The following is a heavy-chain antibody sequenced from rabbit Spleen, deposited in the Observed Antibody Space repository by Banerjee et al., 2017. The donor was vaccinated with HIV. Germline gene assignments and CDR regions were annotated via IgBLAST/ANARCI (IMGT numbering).Heavy chain of an antibody. J-gene: IGHJ4*01. CDR1: GLDFSSGYW. CDR2: IYAGSSGST. V-gene: IGHV1S45*01. CDR3: ARDGYSGGWGIILYYFNL. D-gene: IGHD4-1*01. Sequence: QQQLEESGGDLVKPEGSLTLTCTASGLDFSSGYWICWVRRAPGKGLEWIACIYAGSSGSTYYASWAKGRFTISKTSSTTVTLQMTSLTAADTAAYFCARDGYSGGWGIILYYFNLWGPGTLVTVS.